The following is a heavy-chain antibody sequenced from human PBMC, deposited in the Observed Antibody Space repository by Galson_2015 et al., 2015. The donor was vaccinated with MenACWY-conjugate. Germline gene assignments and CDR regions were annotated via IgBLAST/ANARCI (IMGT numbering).Heavy chain of an antibody. J-gene: IGHJ6*02. CDR3: ARDTQQLVETYYYYGMDV. CDR2: YSGST. Sequence: YSGSTYYNPSLKSRVTISVDTSKNQFSLKLSSVTAADTAVYYCARDTQQLVETYYYYGMDVWGQGTTVTVSS. V-gene: IGHV4-39*07. D-gene: IGHD6-13*01.